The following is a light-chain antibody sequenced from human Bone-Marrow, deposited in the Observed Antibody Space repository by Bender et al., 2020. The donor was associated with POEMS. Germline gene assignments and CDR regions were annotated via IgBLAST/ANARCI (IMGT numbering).Light chain of an antibody. J-gene: IGLJ3*02. V-gene: IGLV2-14*01. CDR1: SNDVGASHY. CDR3: SSSRSPLGV. CDR2: EVN. Sequence: QSALTQPASVSGSPGQSIAISCTGTSNDVGASHYVSWYQQHPGKAPKLIIYEVNNRPSGVSYRFSGSKSGNTASLTISGLQAEDEAHYYCSSSRSPLGVFGGGTKVTVL.